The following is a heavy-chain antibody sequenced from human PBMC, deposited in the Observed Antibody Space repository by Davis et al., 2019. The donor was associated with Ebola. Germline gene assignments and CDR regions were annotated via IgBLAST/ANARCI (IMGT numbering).Heavy chain of an antibody. CDR1: GFSFTSHW. D-gene: IGHD3-22*01. J-gene: IGHJ4*02. V-gene: IGHV3-21*01. CDR2: ISSSSSYI. CDR3: ARESYYYDSSGYYYDFDY. Sequence: GESLKISCKTSGFSFTSHWIAWVRQAPGKGLEWVSSISSSSSYIYYADSVKGRFTISRDNAKNSLYLQMNSLRAEDTAVYYCARESYYYDSSGYYYDFDYWGQGTLVTVSS.